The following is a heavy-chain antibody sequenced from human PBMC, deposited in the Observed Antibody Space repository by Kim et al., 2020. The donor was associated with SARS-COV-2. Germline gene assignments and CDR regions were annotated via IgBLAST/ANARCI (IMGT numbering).Heavy chain of an antibody. CDR3: AKSITTGWYYFDF. CDR2: IGGNGAST. D-gene: IGHD3-10*01. Sequence: GGSLRLSCVASGLTFSRYAMSWVRLAPGKGPEWVSSIGGNGASTFYADSVKGRFTVSRDNSKNTLFLQMHSLRAEDTAVYYCAKSITTGWYYFDFWGQGT. J-gene: IGHJ4*02. CDR1: GLTFSRYA. V-gene: IGHV3-23*01.